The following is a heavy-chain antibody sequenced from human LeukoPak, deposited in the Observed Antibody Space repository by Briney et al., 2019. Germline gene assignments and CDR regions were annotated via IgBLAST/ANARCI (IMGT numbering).Heavy chain of an antibody. CDR2: ISAYNGNT. Sequence: ASVKVSCKASGYTFTRYGIIWVRQAPGQGLECMGWISAYNGNTDYAQKFQGRVTMTTNTSTSTAYMKLRSLRSDDTAVYYCARDEWELRAFDIWGQGTMVTVSS. V-gene: IGHV1-18*01. CDR1: GYTFTRYG. D-gene: IGHD1-26*01. CDR3: ARDEWELRAFDI. J-gene: IGHJ3*02.